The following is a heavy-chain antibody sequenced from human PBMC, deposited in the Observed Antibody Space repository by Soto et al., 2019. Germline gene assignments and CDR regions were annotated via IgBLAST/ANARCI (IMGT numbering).Heavy chain of an antibody. Sequence: GGSLRLSCAASGFTFSNAWMNWVRQAPGKGLEWVGRIKSKTDGGTTDYAAPVEGRFTISRDDSKNTLYLQMNSLKTEDTAVYYCARAVQQWLGLNWFDPWGQGTLVTVSS. D-gene: IGHD6-19*01. CDR1: GFTFSNAW. V-gene: IGHV3-15*07. CDR2: IKSKTDGGTT. CDR3: ARAVQQWLGLNWFDP. J-gene: IGHJ5*02.